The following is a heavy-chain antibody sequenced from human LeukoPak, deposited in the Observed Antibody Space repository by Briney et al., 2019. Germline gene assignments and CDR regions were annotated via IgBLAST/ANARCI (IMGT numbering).Heavy chain of an antibody. V-gene: IGHV1-8*03. CDR2: MNPNSGNT. D-gene: IGHD3-10*01. CDR1: GYTFTGYY. J-gene: IGHJ4*02. CDR3: ARASGSGSVSSPYYFDY. Sequence: ASVKVSCKASGYTFTGYYMHWVRQAPGQGLEWMGWMNPNSGNTGYAQKFQGRITITRNTSISTAYMELSSLRSEDTAVYYCARASGSGSVSSPYYFDYWGQGALVTVSS.